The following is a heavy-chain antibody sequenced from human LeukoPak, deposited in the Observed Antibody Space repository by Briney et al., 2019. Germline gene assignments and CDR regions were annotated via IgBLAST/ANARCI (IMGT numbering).Heavy chain of an antibody. D-gene: IGHD1-26*01. CDR2: ITPNSGGT. CDR1: GYTFTAYY. CDR3: ARDRELGPIKVHYFDY. V-gene: IGHV1-2*02. Sequence: ASVKVSCKASGYTFTAYYMHWVRQAPGQGLEWMGWITPNSGGTKYAQRFQGRVTMTRDTSISTAYMELSGLRSDDTAVYYCARDRELGPIKVHYFDYWGQGTLVTVSS. J-gene: IGHJ4*02.